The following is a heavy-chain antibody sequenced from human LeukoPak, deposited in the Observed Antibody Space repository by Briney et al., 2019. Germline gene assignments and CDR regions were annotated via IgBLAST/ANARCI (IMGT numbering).Heavy chain of an antibody. CDR1: GFTVSSNY. CDR3: AKARGSSVYEQFDY. Sequence: GGSLRLSCAASGFTVSSNYMTWVRQAPGKGLEWVSLIYSGDSTYYADSVKGRFTMSRDNSKNTLYLQMNSLRADDTAVYYCAKARGSSVYEQFDYWGQGTQVTVSP. CDR2: IYSGDST. V-gene: IGHV3-66*01. J-gene: IGHJ4*02. D-gene: IGHD5/OR15-5a*01.